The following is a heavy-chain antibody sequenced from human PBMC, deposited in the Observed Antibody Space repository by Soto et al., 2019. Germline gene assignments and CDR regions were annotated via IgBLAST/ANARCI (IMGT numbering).Heavy chain of an antibody. Sequence: GGSLRLSCAASGFTFSDYYMSWIRQAPGKGLEWVSYISSSGSTIYYADSVKGRFTISRDNAKNSLYLQMNSLRAEDTAVYYCARDVSIFGVVTYYYYYYMDVWGKGTTVTVSS. J-gene: IGHJ6*03. V-gene: IGHV3-11*01. D-gene: IGHD3-3*01. CDR3: ARDVSIFGVVTYYYYYYMDV. CDR2: ISSSGSTI. CDR1: GFTFSDYY.